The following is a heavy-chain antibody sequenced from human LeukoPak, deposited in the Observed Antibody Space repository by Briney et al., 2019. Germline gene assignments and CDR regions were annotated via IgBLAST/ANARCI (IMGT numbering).Heavy chain of an antibody. V-gene: IGHV4-59*01. D-gene: IGHD2-2*01. CDR3: ARVRCTSSSSPGWIDP. CDR2: IYYSGTT. CDR1: GGSISSCY. Sequence: SETLSLTCAVSGGSISSCYWSWIRQPPGKGLDWIGDIYYSGTTNYNPSLKSRVTISLDKSKKQLSLKRSSVPAADPAVYYCARVRCTSSSSPGWIDPWGQGTLVTVSS. J-gene: IGHJ5*02.